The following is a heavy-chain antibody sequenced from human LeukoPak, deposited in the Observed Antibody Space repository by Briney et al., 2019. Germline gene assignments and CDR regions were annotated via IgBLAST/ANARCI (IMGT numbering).Heavy chain of an antibody. CDR2: INHSGST. CDR1: GVSFSGYY. J-gene: IGHJ4*02. Sequence: KSSETLSLTCAVYGVSFSGYYWSWIRQPPGKGLEWIGEINHSGSTNYNPSLKSRVTISVDTSKNQFSLKLSSVTAADTAVYYCARTSGYSSGWYDYWGQGTLVTVSS. V-gene: IGHV4-34*01. D-gene: IGHD6-19*01. CDR3: ARTSGYSSGWYDY.